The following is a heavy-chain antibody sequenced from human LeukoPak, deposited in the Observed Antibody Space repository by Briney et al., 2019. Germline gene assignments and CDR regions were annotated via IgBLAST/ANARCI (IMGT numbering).Heavy chain of an antibody. CDR2: IYYSGST. J-gene: IGHJ6*02. V-gene: IGHV4-59*01. CDR3: ARDRYCSSTSCWGGWYYYYGMDV. CDR1: GGSIGSYY. Sequence: SETLSLTCTVSGGSIGSYYWSWIRQPPGKGLEWIGYIYYSGSTNYNPSLKSRVTISVDTSKNQFSLKLSSVSAADTAVYYCARDRYCSSTSCWGGWYYYYGMDVWGQGTTVTVSS. D-gene: IGHD2-2*01.